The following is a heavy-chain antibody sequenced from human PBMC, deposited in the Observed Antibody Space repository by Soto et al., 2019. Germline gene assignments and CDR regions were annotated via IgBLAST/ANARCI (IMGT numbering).Heavy chain of an antibody. Sequence: KAGGSLRLSCAASGFSFSKYSMNWVRQFPGKGLEWVASINDRSNYIYYADSVKGRFTISRDNAINSLYLQMNSLRPDDTAVYYCANFPSCSSGTCLDYWGRGTLVTVSS. CDR3: ANFPSCSSGTCLDY. CDR2: INDRSNYI. D-gene: IGHD2-15*01. V-gene: IGHV3-21*06. CDR1: GFSFSKYS. J-gene: IGHJ4*02.